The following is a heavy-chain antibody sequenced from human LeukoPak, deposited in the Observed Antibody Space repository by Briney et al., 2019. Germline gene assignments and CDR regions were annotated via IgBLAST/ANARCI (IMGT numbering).Heavy chain of an antibody. CDR1: GFTFSSYS. D-gene: IGHD5-18*01. J-gene: IGHJ4*02. CDR3: AKASGYGYLNYFDY. CDR2: ISGSGGST. V-gene: IGHV3-23*01. Sequence: PGGSLRLSCAASGFTFSSYSMNWVRQAPGKGLEWVSAISGSGGSTYYADSVKGRFTISRDNSKNTLYLQMNSLRAEDTAVYYCAKASGYGYLNYFDYWGQGTLVTVSS.